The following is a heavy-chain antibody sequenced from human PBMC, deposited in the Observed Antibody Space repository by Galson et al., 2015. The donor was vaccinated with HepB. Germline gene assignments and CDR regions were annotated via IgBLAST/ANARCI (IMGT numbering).Heavy chain of an antibody. CDR3: AREEDIVVVPAASEGYYYYGMDV. J-gene: IGHJ6*02. Sequence: SLRLSCAASGFTFSSYSMNWVRQAPGKGLEWVSYISSSSSTIYYADSVKGRFTISRDNAKNSLYLQMNSLRDEDTAVYYCAREEDIVVVPAASEGYYYYGMDVWGQGTTVTVSS. V-gene: IGHV3-48*02. CDR1: GFTFSSYS. CDR2: ISSSSSTI. D-gene: IGHD2-2*01.